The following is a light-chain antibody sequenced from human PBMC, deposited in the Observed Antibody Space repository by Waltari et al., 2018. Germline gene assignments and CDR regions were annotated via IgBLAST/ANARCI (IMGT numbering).Light chain of an antibody. Sequence: QSVLTQSHSVSATPGQRVTISCSGSSSNPGVNSVNWYQHFPGAAPRLPIYSNNRRPSGVPDRFSGSKSGTSASLAISVLQSEDEAHYYCATWDSDVNAWLFGGGTKVTVL. CDR1: SSNPGVNS. V-gene: IGLV1-44*01. J-gene: IGLJ2*01. CDR2: SNN. CDR3: ATWDSDVNAWL.